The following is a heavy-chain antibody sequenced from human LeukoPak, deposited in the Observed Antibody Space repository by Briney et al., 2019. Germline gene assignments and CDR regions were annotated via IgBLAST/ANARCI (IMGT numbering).Heavy chain of an antibody. Sequence: GGSLRLSCAASGFTFTDYSMTWVRQAPGRGLEWGARIKEDGSDIHYVDSVKGRFTISRDNAKNSVYLKMNSLRAEDTAVYYCARELWYLDYWGQGTLVTVSS. CDR1: GFTFTDYS. CDR2: IKEDGSDI. CDR3: ARELWYLDY. J-gene: IGHJ4*02. V-gene: IGHV3-7*05. D-gene: IGHD3-10*01.